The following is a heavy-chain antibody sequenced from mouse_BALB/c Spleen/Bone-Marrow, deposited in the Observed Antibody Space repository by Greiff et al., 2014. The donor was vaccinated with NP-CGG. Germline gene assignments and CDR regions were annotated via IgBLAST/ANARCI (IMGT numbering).Heavy chain of an antibody. V-gene: IGHV1-61*01. J-gene: IGHJ2*01. Sequence: VQLQQSGAELVRPGTPVKLSCKASGYTFTSYWMNWVKQRPGRGLEWIGRIDPSDSETHYNQKFKDKATLTADKSSSAAYIQLSSLTSEDSAVYYCARWGAYFDYWGQGTTLTVSS. CDR3: ARWGAYFDY. CDR2: IDPSDSET. CDR1: GYTFTSYW.